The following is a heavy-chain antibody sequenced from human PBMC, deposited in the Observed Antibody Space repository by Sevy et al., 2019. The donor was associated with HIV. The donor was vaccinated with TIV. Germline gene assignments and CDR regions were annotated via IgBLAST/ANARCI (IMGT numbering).Heavy chain of an antibody. D-gene: IGHD6-6*01. J-gene: IGHJ4*02. Sequence: GGSLRLSCAASGFTFGSYWMTWVRQAPGKGLEWVANIKEDGSGRFYVDSVRGGLTVSRDNAKKTLYLKMNNLRGEDTALYYCARLYSSSSGRGLDNWGQGALVTVSS. V-gene: IGHV3-7*01. CDR2: IKEDGSGR. CDR3: ARLYSSSSGRGLDN. CDR1: GFTFGSYW.